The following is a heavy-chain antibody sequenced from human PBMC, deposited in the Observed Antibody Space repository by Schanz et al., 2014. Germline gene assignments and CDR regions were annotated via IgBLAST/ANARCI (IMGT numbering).Heavy chain of an antibody. V-gene: IGHV3-74*02. Sequence: VQVVQSGGGLVKPGGSLRLSCAASGFTFSSHWMHWVRQDPGKGLVWVARINSVGSNTDYADSVTGRFTISRDNAKNTLYLQMNTLRAEDTAVYYCARKMKVGVYGGKGHDSLDIWGQGTMVTVS. CDR1: GFTFSSHW. D-gene: IGHD3-22*01. CDR3: ARKMKVGVYGGKGHDSLDI. J-gene: IGHJ3*02. CDR2: INSVGSNT.